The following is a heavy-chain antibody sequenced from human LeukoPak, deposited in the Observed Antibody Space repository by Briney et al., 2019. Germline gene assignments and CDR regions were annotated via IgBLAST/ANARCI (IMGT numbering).Heavy chain of an antibody. J-gene: IGHJ4*02. CDR3: ASVFTPDLQLDY. CDR2: IYYTGST. Sequence: SETLSLTCTVSGGSISTYYWSWIRQPPGKGLEWIGYIYYTGSTSYNPSLKSRVTMSLDASKNQFSLKLSSVTAADTAVYYCASVFTPDLQLDYWGQGTLVTVSS. V-gene: IGHV4-59*08. D-gene: IGHD1-14*01. CDR1: GGSISTYY.